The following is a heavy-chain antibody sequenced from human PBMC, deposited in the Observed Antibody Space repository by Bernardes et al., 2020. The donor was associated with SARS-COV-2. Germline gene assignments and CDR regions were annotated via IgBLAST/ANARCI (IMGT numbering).Heavy chain of an antibody. J-gene: IGHJ6*02. V-gene: IGHV3-7*01. Sequence: GSLRLSCAASGFTFSSYWMRWVRQAPGKGLEWVANIKQDGSEKYHVDSVKGRFTISRDNAKNSLYLQMNSLRAEDTAVYYCARDFFEVNLRFYYYYGMDVWGQGTTVTVSS. CDR1: GFTFSSYW. CDR2: IKQDGSEK. D-gene: IGHD3-3*01. CDR3: ARDFFEVNLRFYYYYGMDV.